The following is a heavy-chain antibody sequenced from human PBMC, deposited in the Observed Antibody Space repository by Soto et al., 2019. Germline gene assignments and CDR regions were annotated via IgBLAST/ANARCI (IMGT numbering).Heavy chain of an antibody. CDR1: GGSISSSNW. CDR3: ARRRGVIAYYGMDV. V-gene: IGHV4-4*02. CDR2: NYHRGST. Sequence: QVQLQESGPGLVKPSGTLSLTCAVSGGSISSSNWWGWVRQPPGKGLEWIGENYHRGSTNYNPSLKMLVTISVDKSKNQFSLKLSSVPAADTAVYYCARRRGVIAYYGMDVWCQGTTVTVSS. D-gene: IGHD3-10*01. J-gene: IGHJ6*02.